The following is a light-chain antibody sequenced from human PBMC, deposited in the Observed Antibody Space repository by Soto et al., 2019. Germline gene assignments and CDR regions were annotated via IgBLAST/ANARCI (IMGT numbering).Light chain of an antibody. J-gene: IGKJ4*01. CDR2: AAS. Sequence: AIQMKQSPSTLSASVGDRVTITCRTSQGIRSALGWYQQKPGKVPKLLIYAASTLHSGVPSRFSGGGSGTDFTLTISSLQPEDFATYYCQQVNVYPSTFGGGTKVDI. V-gene: IGKV1-13*02. CDR3: QQVNVYPST. CDR1: QGIRSA.